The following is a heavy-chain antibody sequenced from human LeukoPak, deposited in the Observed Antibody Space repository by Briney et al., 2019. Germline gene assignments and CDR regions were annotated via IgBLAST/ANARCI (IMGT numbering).Heavy chain of an antibody. D-gene: IGHD3-3*01. CDR2: IKQDGSEK. CDR3: ATTKIWSGYYSSGYYFDY. V-gene: IGHV3-7*01. J-gene: IGHJ4*02. CDR1: GFTFSSYW. Sequence: GGSLRLSCAASGFTFSSYWMSWVRQAPGKGLEWVANIKQDGSEKYYVDSVKGRFTISRDNAKNSLYPQMNSLRAEDTAVYYCATTKIWSGYYSSGYYFDYWGQGTLVTVSS.